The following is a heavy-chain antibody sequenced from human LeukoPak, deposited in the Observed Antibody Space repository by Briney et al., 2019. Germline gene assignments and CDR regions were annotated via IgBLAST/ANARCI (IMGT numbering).Heavy chain of an antibody. CDR3: ARDCSGGSCYVGYYYYMDV. D-gene: IGHD2-15*01. CDR1: GFTFSSYE. J-gene: IGHJ6*03. CDR2: ISSSGSTI. V-gene: IGHV3-48*03. Sequence: GGSLRLSCAAFGFTFSSYEMNWVRQAPGKGLEWVSYISSSGSTIYYADSVKGRFTISRDNAKNSLYLQMNSLRAEDTAVYYCARDCSGGSCYVGYYYYMDVWGKGTTVTVSS.